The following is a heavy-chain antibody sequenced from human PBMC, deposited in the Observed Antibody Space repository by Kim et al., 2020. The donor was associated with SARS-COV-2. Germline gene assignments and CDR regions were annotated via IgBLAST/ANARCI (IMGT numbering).Heavy chain of an antibody. J-gene: IGHJ4*02. CDR2: I. Sequence: IYYADSVKGRFTISRDNAKNSLYLQMNSLRAEDTAVYYCARSPGVMEDYWGQGTLVTVSS. D-gene: IGHD2-8*01. V-gene: IGHV3-21*01. CDR3: ARSPGVMEDY.